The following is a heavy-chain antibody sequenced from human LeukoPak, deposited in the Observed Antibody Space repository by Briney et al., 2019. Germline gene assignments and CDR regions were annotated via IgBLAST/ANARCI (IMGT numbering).Heavy chain of an antibody. CDR2: ISGGGGST. CDR1: GFIFSSYS. D-gene: IGHD1-26*01. V-gene: IGHV3-23*01. J-gene: IGHJ4*02. CDR3: AKGGKWDVTPFDY. Sequence: TGGSLRLSCAASGFIFSSYSMNWVRQAPGKGLEWVSTISGGGGSTYYADSVKGRFTISRDNSKNTLYLQVNSLRAEDTAVYYCAKGGKWDVTPFDYWGQGTLVTVSS.